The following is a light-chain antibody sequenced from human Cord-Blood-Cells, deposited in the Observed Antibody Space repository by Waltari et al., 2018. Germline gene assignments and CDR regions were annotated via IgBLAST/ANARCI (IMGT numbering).Light chain of an antibody. CDR1: SSDVGGDTY. V-gene: IGLV2-14*03. CDR3: SSYTSSSTLV. J-gene: IGLJ2*01. Sequence: QSALTQPASVSGSPGQSITISCTGTSSDVGGDTYDSWYQHHRGKAPKLLIYDVSNRPSGVLNRFSGSKSGNTASLNISGLHAEDEADYYCSSYTSSSTLVFGGGTKLTVL. CDR2: DVS.